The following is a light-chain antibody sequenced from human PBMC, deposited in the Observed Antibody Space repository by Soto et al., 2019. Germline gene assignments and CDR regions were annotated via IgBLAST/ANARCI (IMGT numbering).Light chain of an antibody. CDR3: MQSLQTPLT. J-gene: IGKJ4*01. V-gene: IGKV2-28*01. Sequence: DIVMTQSPLSLPVTPGEPASISCRSSQSLLHSDGNNYLAWFLQRPGQSPQLLIYLGSSRASGVPDRFSGSGSGTDFTLKISRVEAEDVGVYYCMQSLQTPLTFGGGTKVDIK. CDR1: QSLLHSDGNNY. CDR2: LGS.